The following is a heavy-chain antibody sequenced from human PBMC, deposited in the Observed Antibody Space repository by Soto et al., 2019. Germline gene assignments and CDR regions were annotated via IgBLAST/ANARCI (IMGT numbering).Heavy chain of an antibody. CDR1: GYTFTGYY. J-gene: IGHJ5*02. V-gene: IGHV1-2*02. D-gene: IGHD2-2*01. Sequence: QVQLVQSGAEVKKPGASVKVSCKASGYTFTGYYMHWVRQAPGQGLEWMGWINPNSGGTNYAQKFQGRVTMTRDTSISTAYRELSRLRSDDTAVYYCARGIEYCSSTSCYGNWFDPWGQGTLVTVSS. CDR3: ARGIEYCSSTSCYGNWFDP. CDR2: INPNSGGT.